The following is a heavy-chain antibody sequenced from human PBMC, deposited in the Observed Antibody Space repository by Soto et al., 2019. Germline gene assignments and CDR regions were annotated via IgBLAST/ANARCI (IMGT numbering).Heavy chain of an antibody. V-gene: IGHV3-23*01. D-gene: IGHD6-19*01. Sequence: EVQLLESGGGLVQPGGSLRLSCAASGFSFSSYAMSWARQAPGKGLEWVSVISNSGGTTFYADSVKGRFTISRDNFKNTVFLRMSSLRAEDTAVYYCAKYVAVAGTALYGMDVWGQGTTVTVSS. CDR2: ISNSGGTT. J-gene: IGHJ6*02. CDR1: GFSFSSYA. CDR3: AKYVAVAGTALYGMDV.